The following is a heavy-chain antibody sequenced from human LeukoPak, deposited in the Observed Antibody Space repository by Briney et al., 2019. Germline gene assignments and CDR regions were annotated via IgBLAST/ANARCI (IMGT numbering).Heavy chain of an antibody. D-gene: IGHD2-8*02. J-gene: IGHJ4*02. CDR2: IYYSGST. Sequence: SETLSLTCTVSGGSISSYYWSWIRQPPGKGLEWIGYIYYSGSTNYNPSLKSRVTISVDTSKNQFSLKLSSVTAADTAVYYCAREGDYWAIDYWGQGTLVTVSS. V-gene: IGHV4-59*01. CDR1: GGSISSYY. CDR3: AREGDYWAIDY.